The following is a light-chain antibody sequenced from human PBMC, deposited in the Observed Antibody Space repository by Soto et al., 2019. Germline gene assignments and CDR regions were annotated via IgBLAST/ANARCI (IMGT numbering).Light chain of an antibody. J-gene: IGLJ2*01. V-gene: IGLV1-44*01. CDR3: ATWDDSLNVVV. CDR2: SNN. Sequence: QSVLTQPPSASGPPGQRVTISCSGSSSNIGSNTVNWYQQLPGTAPKLLIYSNNHRPSGVPDRFSGSKSGTSASLAISGLQSEDEAAYYCATWDDSLNVVVFGGGTKLTVL. CDR1: SSNIGSNT.